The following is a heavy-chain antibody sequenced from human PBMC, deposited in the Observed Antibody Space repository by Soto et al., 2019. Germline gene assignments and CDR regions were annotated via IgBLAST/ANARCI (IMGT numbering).Heavy chain of an antibody. J-gene: IGHJ4*02. CDR2: IYHSGST. D-gene: IGHD3-22*01. Sequence: SETLSLTCAVSGYSISSGYYWGWIRQPPGKGLEWIGSIYHSGSTYYNPSLKSRVTISVDTSKNQFSLKLSSVTAADTAVYYCARDGRGYYYDSSGYYSTDAFDIWGQGTLVTVSS. V-gene: IGHV4-38-2*02. CDR1: GYSISSGYY. CDR3: ARDGRGYYYDSSGYYSTDAFDI.